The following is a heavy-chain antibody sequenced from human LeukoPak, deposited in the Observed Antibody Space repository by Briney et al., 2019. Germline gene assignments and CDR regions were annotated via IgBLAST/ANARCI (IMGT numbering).Heavy chain of an antibody. CDR2: IYYSGST. Sequence: SETLSLTCTVSGGSISSSSYYWGWIRQPPGKGLEWIGSIYYSGSTYYNPSLKSRVTISVDTSKNQFSLKLSSVTAADTAVYYCARVVLFSNGKGRDYWGQGTLVTVSS. J-gene: IGHJ4*02. D-gene: IGHD1-1*01. CDR1: GGSISSSSYY. CDR3: ARVVLFSNGKGRDY. V-gene: IGHV4-39*01.